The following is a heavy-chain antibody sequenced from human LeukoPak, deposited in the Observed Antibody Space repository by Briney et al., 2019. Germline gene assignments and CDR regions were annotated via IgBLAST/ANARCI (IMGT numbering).Heavy chain of an antibody. J-gene: IGHJ4*02. V-gene: IGHV3-21*01. CDR1: GFTFSDYS. CDR3: ARGRHDVLAGYQPPYFDD. D-gene: IGHD3-9*01. Sequence: PGGSLRLSCAASGFTFSDYSINWVRQAPGKGLEWVSSISISSSYIYYADSVKGRFTISRDNAKDSLYLQMNSLRAEDTAVYYCARGRHDVLAGYQPPYFDDWGQGTLVTVSS. CDR2: ISISSSYI.